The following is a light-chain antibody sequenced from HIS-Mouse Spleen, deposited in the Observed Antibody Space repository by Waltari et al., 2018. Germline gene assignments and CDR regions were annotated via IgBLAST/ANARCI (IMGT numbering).Light chain of an antibody. V-gene: IGKV2-28*01. CDR3: MQALQTPT. Sequence: DIVMTQSPLSLPVTTGEPASISCRSSQSLRHRNGDNYLDWYLQKPGQSPQLLIYLGSNRASGVPDRFSGSGSGTDFTLKISRVEAEDVGVYYCMQALQTPTFGQGTRLEIK. CDR2: LGS. CDR1: QSLRHRNGDNY. J-gene: IGKJ5*01.